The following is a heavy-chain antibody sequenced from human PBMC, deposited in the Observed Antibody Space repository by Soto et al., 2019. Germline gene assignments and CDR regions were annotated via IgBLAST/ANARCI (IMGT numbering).Heavy chain of an antibody. CDR3: ASLDYGDYVWFDP. Sequence: PSETLSLTCAVYGGSFSGYYWSWIRQPPGKGLEWIGEINHSGSTNYNPSLKSRVTISVDTSKNQFSLKLSSVTAADTAVYYCASLDYGDYVWFDPWGQGTLVTVSS. CDR1: GGSFSGYY. V-gene: IGHV4-34*01. J-gene: IGHJ5*02. CDR2: INHSGST. D-gene: IGHD4-17*01.